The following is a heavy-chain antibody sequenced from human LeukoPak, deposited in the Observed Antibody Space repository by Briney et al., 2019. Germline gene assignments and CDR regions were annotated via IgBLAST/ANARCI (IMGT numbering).Heavy chain of an antibody. CDR3: TREILIRGASDY. D-gene: IGHD3-10*01. CDR1: GFTFGDYA. CDR2: IRSKAYGGIT. Sequence: PGGSLRLSCTASGFTFGDYAMSWVRQAPGKGLEWVGFIRSKAYGGITEYAASVKGRFTISRDDSKSIAYLQMNSLKTEDTAVYYCTREILIRGASDYWGQGTLVTVSS. V-gene: IGHV3-49*04. J-gene: IGHJ4*02.